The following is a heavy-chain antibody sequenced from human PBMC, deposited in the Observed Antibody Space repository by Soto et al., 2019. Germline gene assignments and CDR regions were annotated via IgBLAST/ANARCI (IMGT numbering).Heavy chain of an antibody. V-gene: IGHV1-69*13. Sequence: ASVKVSCKASGGTLSSYAISWVRQAPGQGLEWMGGIIPIFGTANYAQKFQGRVTITADESTSTAYMELSSLRSEDTAVYYCARGWRTIFGVVIEYYFDYWGQGTLVTVSS. CDR3: ARGWRTIFGVVIEYYFDY. J-gene: IGHJ4*02. CDR1: GGTLSSYA. D-gene: IGHD3-3*01. CDR2: IIPIFGTA.